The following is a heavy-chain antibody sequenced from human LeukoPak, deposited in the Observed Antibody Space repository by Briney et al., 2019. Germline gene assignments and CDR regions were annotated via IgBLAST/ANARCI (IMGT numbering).Heavy chain of an antibody. CDR2: ITGNDYST. J-gene: IGHJ4*02. D-gene: IGHD3-10*01. V-gene: IGHV3-23*01. CDR3: AKDAVAPGSGGDYFDY. Sequence: PGGSLRLSCAASGFTFSSNAMSWVRQAPGKGLEWVSVITGNDYSTYYADSVKGRFTISRDNSKNTLSLQMNSLRAEDTAVYYCAKDAVAPGSGGDYFDYWGQGTLVTVSS. CDR1: GFTFSSNA.